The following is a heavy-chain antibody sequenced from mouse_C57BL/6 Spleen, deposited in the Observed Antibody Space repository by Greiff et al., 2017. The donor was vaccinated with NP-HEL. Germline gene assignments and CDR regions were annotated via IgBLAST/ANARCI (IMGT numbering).Heavy chain of an antibody. CDR3: TRYYYGREYYFDY. J-gene: IGHJ2*01. Sequence: EVQLQESGTVLARPGASVKMSCKTSGYTFTSYWMHWVKQRPGQGLEWIGAIYPGNSDTSYNQKFKGKAKLTAVTSASTAYMELSSLTKEDSAVYYCTRYYYGREYYFDYWGQGTTLTVSS. CDR2: IYPGNSDT. V-gene: IGHV1-5*01. CDR1: GYTFTSYW. D-gene: IGHD1-1*01.